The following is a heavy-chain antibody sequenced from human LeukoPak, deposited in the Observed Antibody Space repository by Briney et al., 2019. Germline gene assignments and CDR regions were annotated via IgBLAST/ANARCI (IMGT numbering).Heavy chain of an antibody. CDR1: GGSFSGYY. Sequence: SETLSLTCAVYGGSFSGYYWSWIRQPPGKGLEWIGEINHSGSTNYNPSLKSRVTISVDTSKNQFSLKLSSVTAADTAVYYCARDFRSGWYVDYWGQGTLVTVSS. D-gene: IGHD6-19*01. V-gene: IGHV4-34*01. CDR2: INHSGST. J-gene: IGHJ4*02. CDR3: ARDFRSGWYVDY.